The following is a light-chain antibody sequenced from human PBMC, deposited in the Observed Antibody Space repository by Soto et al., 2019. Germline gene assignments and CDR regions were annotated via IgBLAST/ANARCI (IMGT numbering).Light chain of an antibody. CDR1: QSVSSY. CDR2: DAS. CDR3: QQYNNWPLA. J-gene: IGKJ5*01. Sequence: EIVLTQSPATLSASPGERVTLSFRASQSVSSYLAWYQQKPGQAPRLLIYDASNRATGIPARFSGSGSGTEFTLTISSLQSEDFAVYFCQQYNNWPLAFGQGTRLEIK. V-gene: IGKV3D-15*01.